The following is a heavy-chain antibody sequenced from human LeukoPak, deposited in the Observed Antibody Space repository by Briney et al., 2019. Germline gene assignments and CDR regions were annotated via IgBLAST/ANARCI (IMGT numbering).Heavy chain of an antibody. CDR3: AREAGTGDYYYGMDV. CDR2: ISYDGSNN. D-gene: IGHD6-19*01. V-gene: IGHV3-30-3*01. Sequence: GGSLRLSCAASGFTFSSYAMHWVRQAPGKGLEWVAVISYDGSNNYYADSVKGRFTISRDNSKNTLYLQMNSLRAEDTAVYYCAREAGTGDYYYGMDVWGQGTTVTVSS. CDR1: GFTFSSYA. J-gene: IGHJ6*02.